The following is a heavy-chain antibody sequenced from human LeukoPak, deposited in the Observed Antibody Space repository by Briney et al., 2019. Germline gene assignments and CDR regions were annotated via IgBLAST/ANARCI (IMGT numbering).Heavy chain of an antibody. Sequence: GRSLRLSCAASGFTFSSYAMHWVRQAPGKGLEWVAVISYDGSSKYYADSVKGRFTISRDNSKNTLYPQMNSLRAEDTAVYYCARSGTGEGSNYYYYGMDVWGKGTTVTVSS. CDR3: ARSGTGEGSNYYYYGMDV. CDR2: ISYDGSSK. V-gene: IGHV3-30*04. D-gene: IGHD7-27*01. CDR1: GFTFSSYA. J-gene: IGHJ6*04.